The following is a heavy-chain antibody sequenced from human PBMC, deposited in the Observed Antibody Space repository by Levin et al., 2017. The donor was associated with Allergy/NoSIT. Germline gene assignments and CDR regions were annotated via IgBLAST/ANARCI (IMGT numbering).Heavy chain of an antibody. CDR3: ASGYDSSGYRPVDY. J-gene: IGHJ4*02. D-gene: IGHD3-22*01. Sequence: PGGSLRLSCAASGFTFSSYAMHWVRQAPGKGLEWVAVISYDGSNKYYADSVKGRFTISRDNSKNTLYLQMNSLRAEDTAVYYCASGYDSSGYRPVDYWGQGTLVTVSS. CDR2: ISYDGSNK. CDR1: GFTFSSYA. V-gene: IGHV3-30*04.